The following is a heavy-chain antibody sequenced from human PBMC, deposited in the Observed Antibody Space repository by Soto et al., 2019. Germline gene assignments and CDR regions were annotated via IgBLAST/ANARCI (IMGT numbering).Heavy chain of an antibody. Sequence: QVQLQEAGPGLVRPSETLSLSCTVSGDSVRNGNHYWSWIRQPPGKGLEWIGYIYYTGRTKYNPSLKSRVTMSLDVSNNQFSLKMTSVAAADTALYYCARYLYGLGIWYFNLWGRGTLVTVSS. J-gene: IGHJ2*01. CDR3: ARYLYGLGIWYFNL. V-gene: IGHV4-61*01. CDR2: IYYTGRT. D-gene: IGHD3-10*01. CDR1: GDSVRNGNHY.